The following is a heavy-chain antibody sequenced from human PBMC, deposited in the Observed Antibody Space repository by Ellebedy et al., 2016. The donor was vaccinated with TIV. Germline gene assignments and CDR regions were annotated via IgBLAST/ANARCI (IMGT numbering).Heavy chain of an antibody. J-gene: IGHJ6*02. Sequence: GGSLRLSCAASGFSLSNYNMNWVRQAPGKGLEWVSSISSAGDSIYTTDSVKGRFNISRDNAKNSVYLRMNTLRVEDTAVYHCVRDGAYGDYSPGYYGMDVWGQGTTVTVSS. CDR1: GFSLSNYN. D-gene: IGHD3-22*01. CDR3: VRDGAYGDYSPGYYGMDV. V-gene: IGHV3-21*04. CDR2: ISSAGDSI.